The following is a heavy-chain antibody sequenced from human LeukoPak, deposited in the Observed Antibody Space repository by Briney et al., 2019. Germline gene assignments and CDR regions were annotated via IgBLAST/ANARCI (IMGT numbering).Heavy chain of an antibody. CDR3: VCATLA. CDR2: IRSKANSYAT. D-gene: IGHD2/OR15-2a*01. Sequence: GGSLRLSCAASGFTFSGSAMHWVRQASGKGLEWVGRIRSKANSYATAYAASGKGRFTISRDDSKNTAYLQMNSLRAEDTALYYCVCATLAWGQGTLVTVSS. V-gene: IGHV3-73*01. CDR1: GFTFSGSA. J-gene: IGHJ5*02.